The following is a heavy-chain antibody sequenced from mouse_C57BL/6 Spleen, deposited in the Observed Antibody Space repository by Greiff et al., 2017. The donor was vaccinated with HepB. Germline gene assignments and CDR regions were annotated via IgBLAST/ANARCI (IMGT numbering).Heavy chain of an antibody. D-gene: IGHD1-1*01. J-gene: IGHJ2*01. Sequence: EVQLQQSGPGLVKPSQSLSLTCSVTGYSITSGYYWNWIRQFPGNKLEWMGYISYDGSNNYNPSLKNRISITRDTSKNQFFLKLNSVTTEDTATYYCASLYYGSSPYFDYWGQGTTLTVSS. CDR1: GYSITSGYY. V-gene: IGHV3-6*01. CDR3: ASLYYGSSPYFDY. CDR2: ISYDGSN.